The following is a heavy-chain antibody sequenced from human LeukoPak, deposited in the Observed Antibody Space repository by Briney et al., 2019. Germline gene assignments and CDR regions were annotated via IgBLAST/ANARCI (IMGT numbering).Heavy chain of an antibody. D-gene: IGHD3-10*01. CDR2: ISSSSSTI. Sequence: GGSLRLSCAASGFTFSNYNMNWVRQAPGKGLEWVSYISSSSSTIYYADSVKGRFTISRDDAKNSLYLQMNSLRAEDTAVYYCARAERLDTMVRGVYSYFYYMDVWGKGTTVTVSS. V-gene: IGHV3-48*01. CDR1: GFTFSNYN. J-gene: IGHJ6*03. CDR3: ARAERLDTMVRGVYSYFYYMDV.